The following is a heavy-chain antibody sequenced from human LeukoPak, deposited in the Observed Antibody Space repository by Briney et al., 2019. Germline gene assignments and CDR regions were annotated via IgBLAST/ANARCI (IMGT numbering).Heavy chain of an antibody. CDR2: INPSGGST. Sequence: ASVKVPCKASGYTFTSYYMHWVRQAPGQGLEWMGIINPSGGSTSYAQKFQGRVTMTRDTSTSTAYMEPSSLRSEDTAVYYCAREADTVATRNWFDPWGQGTLVTVSS. D-gene: IGHD5-12*01. V-gene: IGHV1-46*01. CDR3: AREADTVATRNWFDP. J-gene: IGHJ5*02. CDR1: GYTFTSYY.